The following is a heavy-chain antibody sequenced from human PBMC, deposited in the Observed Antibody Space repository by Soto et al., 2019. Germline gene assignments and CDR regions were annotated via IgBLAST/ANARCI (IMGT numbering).Heavy chain of an antibody. CDR1: GGSISSSSDY. Sequence: SETLSLTCTVSGGSISSSSDYWGWIRQPPGKGLEWIGYIYYSGSTNYNPSLKSRVTISVDTSKNQFSLKLSSVTAADTAVYYFARKMRGATIPIYYYGRDVGGQGTTVTVPS. J-gene: IGHJ6*02. CDR2: IYYSGST. CDR3: ARKMRGATIPIYYYGRDV. D-gene: IGHD5-12*01. V-gene: IGHV4-61*05.